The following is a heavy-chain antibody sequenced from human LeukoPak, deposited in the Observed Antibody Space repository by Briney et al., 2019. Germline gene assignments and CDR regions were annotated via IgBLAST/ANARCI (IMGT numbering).Heavy chain of an antibody. V-gene: IGHV3-66*01. CDR3: AGYDSSGYSRPYWFDP. CDR1: GFTFSSYW. CDR2: IYSGGST. D-gene: IGHD3-22*01. Sequence: GGSLRLSCAASGFTFSSYWMHWVRQAPGKGLEWVSVIYSGGSTYYADSVKGRFTISRDNSKNTLYLQMNSLRAEDTAVYYCAGYDSSGYSRPYWFDPWGQGTLVTVSS. J-gene: IGHJ5*02.